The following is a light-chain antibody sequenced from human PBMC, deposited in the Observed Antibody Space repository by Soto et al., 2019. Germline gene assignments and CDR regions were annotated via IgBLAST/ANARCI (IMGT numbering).Light chain of an antibody. V-gene: IGLV2-14*03. CDR2: HAT. CDR1: SSDIGHYDY. Sequence: QSVLTQPASVSGSPGQSITTSCTGTSSDIGHYDYVSWYQQHPGKAPKLMIYHATYRPSGVSNRYSGSKSGNSASLTISGLQADDEADYYCCSLTTSHTYVFGSGTKVTLL. J-gene: IGLJ1*01. CDR3: CSLTTSHTYV.